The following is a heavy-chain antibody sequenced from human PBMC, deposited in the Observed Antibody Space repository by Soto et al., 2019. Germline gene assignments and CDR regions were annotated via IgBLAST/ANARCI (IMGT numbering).Heavy chain of an antibody. CDR2: VSNDGIRK. CDR1: GFIFSGSG. CDR3: ARWVGGSMYDNSGKYDS. Sequence: QVQLVESGGGVVQPGRSLRLTCAASGFIFSGSGMHWVRQAPGKGLEWVALVSNDGIRKYYGDSVKGRFTISRDNAENTLYLQMNSLRAEDKTVYYCARWVGGSMYDNSGKYDSWGQGTLVTVSS. V-gene: IGHV3-30*03. D-gene: IGHD3-22*01. J-gene: IGHJ5*01.